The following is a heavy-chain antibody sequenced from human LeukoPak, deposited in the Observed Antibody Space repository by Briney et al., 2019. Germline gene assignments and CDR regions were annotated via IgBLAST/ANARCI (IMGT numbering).Heavy chain of an antibody. J-gene: IGHJ4*02. D-gene: IGHD3-22*01. CDR2: IYYSGST. CDR3: ARLSYDTSGYWPDYFDH. CDR1: GGSISSYY. Sequence: PSETLSLTCTVSGGSISSYYWSWIRQPPGKGLEWIGYIYYSGSTKYSSSLKSRVTISVDTSKNHFSLNLRSVTAADTAVYYCARLSYDTSGYWPDYFDHWGQGTLVTVSS. V-gene: IGHV4-59*08.